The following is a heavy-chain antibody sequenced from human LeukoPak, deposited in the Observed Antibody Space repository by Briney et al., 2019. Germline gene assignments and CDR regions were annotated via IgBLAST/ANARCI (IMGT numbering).Heavy chain of an antibody. J-gene: IGHJ4*02. Sequence: GGSLRLSCAASGFTFSSNAMSWVRQAPGKGLEWVSSISGSGASTYYADSVKGRFTIYRDNSKNTLYLQMNSLRAEDTAIYYCAKDVGSSITARRAFDYWGQGSLVIVSS. V-gene: IGHV3-23*01. CDR2: ISGSGAST. CDR3: AKDVGSSITARRAFDY. D-gene: IGHD6-6*01. CDR1: GFTFSSNA.